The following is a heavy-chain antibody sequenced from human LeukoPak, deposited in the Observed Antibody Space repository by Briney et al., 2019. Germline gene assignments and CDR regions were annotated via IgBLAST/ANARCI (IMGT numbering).Heavy chain of an antibody. V-gene: IGHV4-39*01. CDR3: ASKFQLPYGSGSYKY. CDR2: IYYSGST. J-gene: IGHJ4*02. Sequence: SETLSLTCTVSGDSISSSSSYWGWIRQPPGEGLEWIGSIYYSGSTYYNTSLKSRVTISVDTSKNQFSLRLSSVTAADTAVYYCASKFQLPYGSGSYKYWGQGTLVTVST. D-gene: IGHD3-10*01. CDR1: GDSISSSSSY.